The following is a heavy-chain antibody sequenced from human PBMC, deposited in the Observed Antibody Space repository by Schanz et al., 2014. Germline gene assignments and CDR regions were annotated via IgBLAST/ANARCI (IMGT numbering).Heavy chain of an antibody. D-gene: IGHD2-2*01. CDR2: IIPVLNIA. CDR3: ARGTMPGTFDI. CDR1: GGTFSSYT. V-gene: IGHV1-69*02. Sequence: QLQLVHSGAEVKKPGSSVKVSCKLSGGTFSSYTISWMRQAPGQGLEWMGKIIPVLNIATYAQRFQGRVTFTADKSTSTAYMELSSLRYEDTALYYCARGTMPGTFDIWGQGTMVTVSS. J-gene: IGHJ3*02.